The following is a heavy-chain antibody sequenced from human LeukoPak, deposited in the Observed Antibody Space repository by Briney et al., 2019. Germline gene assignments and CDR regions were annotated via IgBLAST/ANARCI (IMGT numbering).Heavy chain of an antibody. J-gene: IGHJ4*02. D-gene: IGHD4-17*01. CDR1: GFTFSSYS. V-gene: IGHV3-48*04. CDR2: ISSSSSTI. CDR3: ARERGTVTTRFDY. Sequence: GGSLRLSCAASGFTFSSYSMNWVRQAPGKGLEWVSYISSSSSTIYYADSVKGRFTISRDNAKNSLYLQMDSLRAEDTAVYYCARERGTVTTRFDYWGQGTLVTVSS.